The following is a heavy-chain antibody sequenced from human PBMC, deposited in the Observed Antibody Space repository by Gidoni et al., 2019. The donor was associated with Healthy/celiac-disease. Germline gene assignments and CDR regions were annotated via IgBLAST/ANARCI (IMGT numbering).Heavy chain of an antibody. CDR2: IKQDGSEK. CDR1: GFTFSRSW. D-gene: IGHD2-2*02. J-gene: IGHJ4*02. V-gene: IGHV3-7*01. Sequence: EVQLVDSGGGLVQPGGSLRLSCAASGFTFSRSWMSWVRQAPGKGLAWVANIKQDGSEKYYVDSVKGRFTISRDNAKNSLYLQMNSLRAEDTAVYYCAREGWDCSSTSCYTIFDYWGQGTLVTVSS. CDR3: AREGWDCSSTSCYTIFDY.